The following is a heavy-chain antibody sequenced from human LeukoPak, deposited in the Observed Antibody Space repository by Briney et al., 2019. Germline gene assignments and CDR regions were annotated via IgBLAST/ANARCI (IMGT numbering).Heavy chain of an antibody. V-gene: IGHV3-30*18. CDR3: AKTMVRTAILLSLPSYYYGLDV. Sequence: GGSLRLSCAASGFSFSAYDVHWVRQAPGKGLEWVAVVSYDGGNRYHADSVKGRFTISRDNSKNTLYLQVNNLTTEDTAVYFCAKTMVRTAILLSLPSYYYGLDVWGTGTTVTVSS. D-gene: IGHD3-10*01. CDR2: VSYDGGNR. J-gene: IGHJ6*04. CDR1: GFSFSAYD.